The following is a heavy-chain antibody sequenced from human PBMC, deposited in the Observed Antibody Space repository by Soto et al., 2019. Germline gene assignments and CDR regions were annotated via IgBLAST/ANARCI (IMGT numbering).Heavy chain of an antibody. CDR2: ISGSGGST. CDR1: GFTFSSYA. V-gene: IGHV3-23*01. J-gene: IGHJ6*02. CDR3: AKGYSYGYYYYGMDV. Sequence: GGSLRLSCAASGFTFSSYAMSWVRQAPGKGLEWVSAISGSGGSTYYADSAKGRFTISRDNSKNTLYLQMNSLRAEDTAVYYCAKGYSYGYYYYGMDVWGQGTTVTVSS. D-gene: IGHD5-18*01.